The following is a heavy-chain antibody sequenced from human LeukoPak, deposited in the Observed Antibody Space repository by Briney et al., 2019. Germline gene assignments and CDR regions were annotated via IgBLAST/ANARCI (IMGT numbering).Heavy chain of an antibody. J-gene: IGHJ4*02. CDR3: AKDIPGYSSGWYVSLPGY. CDR2: ISGSGGST. V-gene: IGHV3-23*01. D-gene: IGHD6-19*01. Sequence: GGSLRLSCAASGFTFSSYAMNWVRQAPGKGLEWVSSISGSGGSTYYADSVKGRFTISRDNSKNTLYLQMNSLRAEDTAVYYCAKDIPGYSSGWYVSLPGYWGQGTLVTVSS. CDR1: GFTFSSYA.